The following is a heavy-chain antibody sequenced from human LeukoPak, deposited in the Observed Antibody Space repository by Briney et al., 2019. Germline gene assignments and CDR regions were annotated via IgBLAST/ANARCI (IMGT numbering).Heavy chain of an antibody. CDR1: GFTFSSYA. CDR2: ISYDGSNK. J-gene: IGHJ3*02. Sequence: PGRSLRLSCAASGFTFSSYAMHWVRQAPGKGLEWVAVISYDGSNKYYADSVKGRFTISRDNSKNTLYLQMNSLRAKDTAVYYCAKDSLYFFWDGGSYISWDAFDIWGQGTMVTVSS. D-gene: IGHD1-26*01. CDR3: AKDSLYFFWDGGSYISWDAFDI. V-gene: IGHV3-30-3*01.